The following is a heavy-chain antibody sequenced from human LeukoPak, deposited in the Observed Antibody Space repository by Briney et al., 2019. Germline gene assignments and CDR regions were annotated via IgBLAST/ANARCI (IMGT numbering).Heavy chain of an antibody. CDR3: ARSAYDFWSGYYSGAFDI. V-gene: IGHV4-59*01. Sequence: SETLSLTCTVSGGSISSYYWSWIRQPPGKGLEWIGYIYYSGSTNYNPSLKSRVTISVDTSKNQFSLKLSSVTAADTAVYYCARSAYDFWSGYYSGAFDIWGQGTMVTVSS. D-gene: IGHD3-3*01. CDR1: GGSISSYY. CDR2: IYYSGST. J-gene: IGHJ3*02.